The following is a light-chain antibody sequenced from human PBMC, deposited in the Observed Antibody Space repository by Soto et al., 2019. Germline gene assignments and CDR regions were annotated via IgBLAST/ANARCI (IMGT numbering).Light chain of an antibody. Sequence: DIVMTQSPDSLAVSLGERATINCKSSQSVLYSSNNKNYLAWYQQKPGQPPKLLIYWASTPESGVPDRFSGSGSGTDFTLTISSLQAEDVAVYYCQQYYSTPLVFGGGTKVEIK. J-gene: IGKJ4*01. CDR2: WAS. CDR3: QQYYSTPLV. V-gene: IGKV4-1*01. CDR1: QSVLYSSNNKNY.